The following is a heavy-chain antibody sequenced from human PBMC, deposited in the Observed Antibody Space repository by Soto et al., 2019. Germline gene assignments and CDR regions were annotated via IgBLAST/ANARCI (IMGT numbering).Heavy chain of an antibody. D-gene: IGHD1-26*01. CDR3: ARGPIVGANWFDP. CDR1: GFTFSSYG. CDR2: IWYDGSNK. J-gene: IGHJ5*02. Sequence: GGSLRLSCAASGFTFSSYGMHWVRQAPGKGLEWVAVIWYDGSNKYYADSVKGRFTISRDNSKNTLYLQMNSLRAEDTAVYYCARGPIVGANWFDPWGQGTLVTVSS. V-gene: IGHV3-33*01.